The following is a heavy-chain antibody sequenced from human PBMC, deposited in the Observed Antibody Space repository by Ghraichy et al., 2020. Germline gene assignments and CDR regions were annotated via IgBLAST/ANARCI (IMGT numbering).Heavy chain of an antibody. CDR3: ARHNSGSYLVDY. CDR1: GVSISSSNNY. D-gene: IGHD1-26*01. V-gene: IGHV4-39*01. J-gene: IGHJ4*02. CDR2: ISYSGST. Sequence: SQTLSLTCTVSGVSISSSNNYWGWIRQSPGKGLEWIVSISYSGSTYHNPSLKSRLTISVDTSKNQFSLKLSSVTAADTAVYYCARHNSGSYLVDYWGQGTLATVSS.